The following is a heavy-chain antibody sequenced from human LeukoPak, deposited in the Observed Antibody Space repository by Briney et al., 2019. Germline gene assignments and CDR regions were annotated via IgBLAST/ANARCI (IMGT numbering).Heavy chain of an antibody. CDR3: ATLVPHGSDPSLYYYYMDV. D-gene: IGHD3-10*01. Sequence: ASVKVSCKASGGTFSSYAISWVRQAPGQGLEWMGGIIPIFGTANYAQKFQGRVTITADESTSTAYMELSSLRSEDTAVYYCATLVPHGSDPSLYYYYMDVWGKGTTVTISS. CDR1: GGTFSSYA. J-gene: IGHJ6*03. V-gene: IGHV1-69*13. CDR2: IIPIFGTA.